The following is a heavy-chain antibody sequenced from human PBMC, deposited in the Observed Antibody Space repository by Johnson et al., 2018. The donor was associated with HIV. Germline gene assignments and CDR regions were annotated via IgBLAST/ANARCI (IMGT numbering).Heavy chain of an antibody. J-gene: IGHJ3*02. Sequence: QVQLVESGGGVVQPGRSLRLSCAASGFTFSSYGMHWVRQAPGKGLEWVAVIWYDGSNTYYADSVKGRFTISRDNSKNTLYLQMNSLRAEDTAVYYCAKDHPQMATIVGAFDIWGQGTMVTVSS. CDR1: GFTFSSYG. D-gene: IGHD5-24*01. CDR2: IWYDGSNT. V-gene: IGHV3-33*06. CDR3: AKDHPQMATIVGAFDI.